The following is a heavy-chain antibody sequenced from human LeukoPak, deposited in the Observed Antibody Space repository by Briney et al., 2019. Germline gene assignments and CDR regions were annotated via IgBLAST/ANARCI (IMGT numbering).Heavy chain of an antibody. CDR2: FDPEDGET. D-gene: IGHD2-2*01. J-gene: IGHJ4*02. V-gene: IGHV1-24*01. CDR1: GYTLTELS. Sequence: GASVKVSCKVSGYTLTELSMHWVRQAPGKGLEWMGGFDPEDGETIYAQKFQGRVTMTRDTSISTAYMELSRLRSDDTAVYYCARIRGVSYPFDYWGQGTLVTVSS. CDR3: ARIRGVSYPFDY.